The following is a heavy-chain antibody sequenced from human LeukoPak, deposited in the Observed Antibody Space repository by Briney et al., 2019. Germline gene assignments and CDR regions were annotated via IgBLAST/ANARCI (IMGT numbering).Heavy chain of an antibody. V-gene: IGHV1-2*02. CDR2: IKRNSGDT. J-gene: IGHJ4*02. D-gene: IGHD1-26*01. CDR3: ASVIAGVTTDY. CDR1: GYTFTGYY. Sequence: VQETCKASGYTFTGYYIHWVRPPTGRGLDWMGWIKRNSGDTNYAQKLQGRVTMTRDTSISTAYTELRRERSDDTALYYGASVIAGVTTDYWGQGTLVTVSS.